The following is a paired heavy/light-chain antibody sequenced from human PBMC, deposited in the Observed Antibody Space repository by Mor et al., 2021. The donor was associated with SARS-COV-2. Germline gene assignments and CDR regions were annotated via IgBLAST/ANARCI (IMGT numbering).Light chain of an antibody. CDR2: EVS. CDR1: SSDVGGYNY. Sequence: QSALTQPASVSGSPGQSIAISCTGTSSDVGGYNYVSWYQQHPGKVPKFLIYEVSNRPPGVSDRFSGSKSGDTASLTISGLQAEDEADYYCSSYTSSGTYIFGTGTKVTVL. J-gene: IGLJ1*01. V-gene: IGLV2-14*01. CDR3: SSYTSSGTYI.
Heavy chain of an antibody. CDR3: ARRATLSYYGLDV. J-gene: IGHJ6*02. V-gene: IGHV3-30*01. Sequence: QEQVVESGGGVVQPGRSLRLSCAASGFTFSSYAVHWVRQGPGKGLEWVTRISYDGSDKDYADSVKGRFTISRDNSKNTLYLQMNSLRVEDTAVYYCARRATLSYYGLDVWGQGTTVTVSS. CDR2: ISYDGSDK. CDR1: GFTFSSYA. D-gene: IGHD5-12*01.